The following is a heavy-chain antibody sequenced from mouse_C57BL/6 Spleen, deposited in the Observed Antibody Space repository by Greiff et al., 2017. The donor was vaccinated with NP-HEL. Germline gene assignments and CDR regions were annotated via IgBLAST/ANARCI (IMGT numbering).Heavy chain of an antibody. CDR1: GFTFSDYY. V-gene: IGHV5-12*01. CDR2: ISNGGGST. Sequence: EVKLMESGGGLVQPGGSLKLSCAASGFTFSDYYMYWVRQTPEKRLEWVAYISNGGGSTYYPDTVKGRFTISRDNAKNTRYLQMSRLKSEDTAMYYCARDGSSYFDYWGQGTTLTVSA. CDR3: ARDGSSYFDY. J-gene: IGHJ2*01. D-gene: IGHD1-1*01.